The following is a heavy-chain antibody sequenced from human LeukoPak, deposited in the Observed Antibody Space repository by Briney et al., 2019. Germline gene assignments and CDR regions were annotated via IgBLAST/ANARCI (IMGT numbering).Heavy chain of an antibody. Sequence: SETLSLTCTVSGGSISSSSYYWGWIRQPPGKGLEWMGSIYYSGSTYYNPSLKSRVTISVDTSKNQFSLKLSSVTAADTAVYYCARRSSGRPVDYWGQGTLVTVSS. CDR3: ARRSSGRPVDY. V-gene: IGHV4-39*07. CDR2: IYYSGST. D-gene: IGHD3-3*01. CDR1: GGSISSSSYY. J-gene: IGHJ4*02.